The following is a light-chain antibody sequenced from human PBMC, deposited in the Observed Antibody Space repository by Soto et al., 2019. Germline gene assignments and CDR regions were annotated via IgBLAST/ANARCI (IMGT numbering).Light chain of an antibody. Sequence: SAAALSGSTGKGGTLSCRASQGIGDTLAWYQQKPGQTPRLLIYDTSIWAAGVPARFSGSGSGTDFTITISRLAPEDFARYYCHQRHSLPRTFGQGTKVDI. CDR2: DTS. V-gene: IGKV3D-11*03. CDR1: QGIGDT. J-gene: IGKJ1*01. CDR3: HQRHSLPRT.